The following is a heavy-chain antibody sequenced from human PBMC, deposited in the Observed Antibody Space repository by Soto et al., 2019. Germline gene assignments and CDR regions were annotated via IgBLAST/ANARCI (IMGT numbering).Heavy chain of an antibody. D-gene: IGHD3-16*02. V-gene: IGHV4-34*01. J-gene: IGHJ5*02. CDR1: GGSFSGYY. CDR3: ARGGAYDYVWGSYRRLTRFDP. CDR2: INHSGST. Sequence: QVQLQQWGAGLLKPSETLSLTCAVYGGSFSGYYWSWIRQPPGKGLEWIGEINHSGSTNYNPSLKSRVTISVDTSKNQFSLKLSSVTAADTAVYYCARGGAYDYVWGSYRRLTRFDPWGQGTLVTVSS.